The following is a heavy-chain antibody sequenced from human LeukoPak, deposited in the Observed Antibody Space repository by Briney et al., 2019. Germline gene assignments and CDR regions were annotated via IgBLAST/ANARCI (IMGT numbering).Heavy chain of an antibody. CDR2: INSDGSST. CDR1: GFTFSSYW. V-gene: IGHV3-74*01. J-gene: IGHJ4*02. CDR3: ARVGRIAAAGGHFDY. Sequence: GGSLRLSCAASGFTFSSYWMHWVRQAPGKGLVWVSRINSDGSSTSYADSVKSRFTISRDNAKNTLYLQMNSLRAEDTAVYYCARVGRIAAAGGHFDYWGQGTLVTVSS. D-gene: IGHD6-13*01.